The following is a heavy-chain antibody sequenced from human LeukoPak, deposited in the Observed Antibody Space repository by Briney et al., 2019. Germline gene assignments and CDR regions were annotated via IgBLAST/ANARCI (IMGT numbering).Heavy chain of an antibody. CDR2: IVGSGGST. J-gene: IGHJ4*02. CDR1: GFTFSSYA. Sequence: GGSLRLSCAASGFTFSSYAMSWARQAPGKGLEWVSAIVGSGGSTYYADSVKGRFTISRDNPKNTLYLQMNSLRAEDTAVYYCAKGMGIVVVVAAERVFDYWGQGTLVTVSS. V-gene: IGHV3-23*01. D-gene: IGHD2-15*01. CDR3: AKGMGIVVVVAAERVFDY.